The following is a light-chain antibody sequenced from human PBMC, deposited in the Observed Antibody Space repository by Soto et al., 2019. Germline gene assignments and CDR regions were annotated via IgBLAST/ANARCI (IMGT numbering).Light chain of an antibody. Sequence: DIQMTQSPSHLSASVGDRVTITCQSSQSISAWLAWYQQIPGKASKLLIYDASSLERGVPSRFSGSGSWTELTLNISSLQPHDFAAYSCPQHNSHSPSFDQRTKLEI. V-gene: IGKV1-5*01. CDR3: PQHNSHSPS. CDR2: DAS. J-gene: IGKJ2*01. CDR1: QSISAW.